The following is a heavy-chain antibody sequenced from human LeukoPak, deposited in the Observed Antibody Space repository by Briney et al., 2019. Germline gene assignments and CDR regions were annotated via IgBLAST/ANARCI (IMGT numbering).Heavy chain of an antibody. J-gene: IGHJ4*02. CDR3: GYTNNFYH. CDR1: GLSTSGQW. CDR2: IKHDGSEE. V-gene: IGHV3-7*01. D-gene: IGHD3-16*02. Sequence: PGESLRLSCVASGLSTSGQWMNWVRQAPGQGLEWVANIKHDGSEEYYVDSVKGRFTISRDDGRNSVSLQMNSVRAEDTAVYYCGYTNNFYHWGQGTLVVVSS.